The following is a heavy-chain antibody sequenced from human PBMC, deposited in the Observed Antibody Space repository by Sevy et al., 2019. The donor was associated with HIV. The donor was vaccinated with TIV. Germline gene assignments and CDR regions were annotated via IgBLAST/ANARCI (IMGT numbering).Heavy chain of an antibody. J-gene: IGHJ5*02. CDR2: INPNSGGT. CDR3: ARDRRRIVVVVAATGWFDP. D-gene: IGHD2-15*01. CDR1: GYTFTGYY. Sequence: ASVKVSCKASGYTFTGYYMHWVRQAPGQGLEWMGRINPNSGGTNYAQKFQGSVTMTRDTSISTAYMELSSLRSDDTAVYYCARDRRRIVVVVAATGWFDPWGQGTLVTVSS. V-gene: IGHV1-2*06.